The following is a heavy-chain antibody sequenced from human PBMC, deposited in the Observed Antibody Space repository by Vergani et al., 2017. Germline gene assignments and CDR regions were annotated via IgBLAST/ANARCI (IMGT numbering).Heavy chain of an antibody. CDR1: GGSINTGAYY. Sequence: QVQLQESGPRLVRPSQTLSLTCTVSGGSINTGAYYWSWIRQPAGKGLEWIGRVYTSGMTNYNPSLKSRVTILVDRSKSQLSLKLSSVTAADTAMYYCARGIIAAAGKTRGNWFDPWGQGTLVTVSS. CDR3: ARGIIAAAGKTRGNWFDP. J-gene: IGHJ5*02. CDR2: VYTSGMT. V-gene: IGHV4-61*02. D-gene: IGHD6-13*01.